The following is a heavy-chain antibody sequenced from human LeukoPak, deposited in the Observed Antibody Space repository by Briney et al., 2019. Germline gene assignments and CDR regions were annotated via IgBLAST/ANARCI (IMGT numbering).Heavy chain of an antibody. J-gene: IGHJ6*03. CDR1: GFTFSSYW. CDR3: ARVLYYDFPYYYYYMDV. D-gene: IGHD3-3*01. CDR2: IKQDGSEK. Sequence: GGSLRLSCAASGFTFSSYWMSWVRQAPGKGLEWVANIKQDGSEKYYVDSVRGRFTISRDNAKNSLYLQMNSLRAEDTAVYYCARVLYYDFPYYYYYMDVWGKGTTVTVSS. V-gene: IGHV3-7*01.